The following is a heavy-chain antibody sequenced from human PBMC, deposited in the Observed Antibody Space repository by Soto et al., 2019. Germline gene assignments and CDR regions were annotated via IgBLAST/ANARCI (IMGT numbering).Heavy chain of an antibody. CDR2: IWYDGSKK. Sequence: QVDLVESGGGVVQPGKSLRLSCATSGFTFSEDAMHWVRQAPGKGLEWVAVIWYDGSKKHYADSVKGRFTISRDNSEKRLFLQMNSLTAEDTAAYSCAREGRRIAMFSGFDYWGQGALVTVSS. V-gene: IGHV3-33*01. J-gene: IGHJ4*02. CDR1: GFTFSEDA. D-gene: IGHD3-10*01. CDR3: AREGRRIAMFSGFDY.